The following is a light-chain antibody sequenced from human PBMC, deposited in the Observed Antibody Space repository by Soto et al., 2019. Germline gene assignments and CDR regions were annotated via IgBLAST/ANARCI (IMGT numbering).Light chain of an antibody. Sequence: EMVMTQSQATLSESRGERAALSSRSSQSVSSNLAWYQQKPGQAPRLLIYGASTRATGIPARFSGSGSGTEFTLTLSILQSEDFAVYCCQQYKNWNPWTLGQGTKVDNK. CDR3: QQYKNWNPWT. CDR1: QSVSSN. CDR2: GAS. V-gene: IGKV3-15*01. J-gene: IGKJ1*01.